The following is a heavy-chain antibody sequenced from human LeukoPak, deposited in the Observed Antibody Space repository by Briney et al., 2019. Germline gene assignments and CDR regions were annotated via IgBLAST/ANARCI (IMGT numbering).Heavy chain of an antibody. D-gene: IGHD2-2*01. CDR1: GGSFSGYY. V-gene: IGHV4-34*01. Sequence: SETLSLTSAVYGGSFSGYYWSWIRQPPGKGLEWIGEINHSGSTNYNPSLKSRVTISVDTSKNQFSLKLSSVTAADTAVYYCAREIRNVVPAAMSYYYYYMDVWGKGTTVTVSS. J-gene: IGHJ6*03. CDR3: AREIRNVVPAAMSYYYYYMDV. CDR2: INHSGST.